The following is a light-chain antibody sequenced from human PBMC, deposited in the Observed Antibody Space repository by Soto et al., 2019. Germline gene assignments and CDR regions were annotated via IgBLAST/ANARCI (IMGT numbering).Light chain of an antibody. J-gene: IGKJ4*01. CDR1: QGISSY. Sequence: AIRMTQSPSSFSASTGDRVTITCRASQGISSYLAWYQQKPGKAPKLLIYAASTLQSGVPSRFSGSGSGTNFTLTISCLQSEDFANYYCQQYYSYPLTFGGGTKVEIK. CDR2: AAS. CDR3: QQYYSYPLT. V-gene: IGKV1-8*01.